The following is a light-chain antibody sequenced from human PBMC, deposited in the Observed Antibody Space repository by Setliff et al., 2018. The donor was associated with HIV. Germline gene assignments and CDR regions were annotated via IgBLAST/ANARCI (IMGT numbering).Light chain of an antibody. CDR2: DTS. J-gene: IGLJ3*02. V-gene: IGLV7-46*01. Sequence: QAVVTQEPSLTVSPGGTVTLTCGSSTGAVTSGHYPYWFQQKPGQAPRTVIYDTSNKHSWTPARFSGSLLGGKAALTLSGAQPEDEAAYYCFLSYSGARRVFGGGT. CDR1: TGAVTSGHY. CDR3: FLSYSGARRV.